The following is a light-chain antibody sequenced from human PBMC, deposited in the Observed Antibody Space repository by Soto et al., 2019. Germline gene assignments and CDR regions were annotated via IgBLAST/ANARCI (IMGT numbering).Light chain of an antibody. CDR3: SSYTGSSTYVV. CDR1: SSDVGGYNY. Sequence: QSALTQPASVSGSPGQSITISCTGTSSDVGGYNYVSWYQQHPGKAPKLMIYDVSNRPSGVSNRFSGSKSANTASLTISGLQAEDEADYYCSSYTGSSTYVVFGGGTKHTV. CDR2: DVS. V-gene: IGLV2-14*01. J-gene: IGLJ2*01.